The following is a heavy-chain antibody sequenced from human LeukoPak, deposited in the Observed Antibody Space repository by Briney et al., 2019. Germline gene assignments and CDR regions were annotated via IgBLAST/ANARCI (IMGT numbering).Heavy chain of an antibody. CDR2: IYTSGST. CDR1: GGSISSYY. CDR3: ARGLVPAAIRYNWFDP. J-gene: IGHJ5*02. D-gene: IGHD2-2*02. V-gene: IGHV4-4*07. Sequence: SETLSLTCTVSGGSISSYYWSWIRQPAGKGLEWIGRIYTSGSTNYNPSLKSRVTMSVDTSKKQFSLKLSSVTAADTAVYYCARGLVPAAIRYNWFDPWGQGTLVTVSS.